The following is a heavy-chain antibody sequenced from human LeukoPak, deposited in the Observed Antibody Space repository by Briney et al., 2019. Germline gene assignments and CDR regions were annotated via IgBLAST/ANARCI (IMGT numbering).Heavy chain of an antibody. CDR2: INHSGST. V-gene: IGHV4-34*01. D-gene: IGHD3-10*01. CDR3: ARVALLGRIN. CDR1: GGSFSGYY. Sequence: SETLSLTCAVYGGSFSGYYWSWIRQPPGKGLEWIGEINHSGSTNYNPSLKSRVTISVDTSKNQFSRKLSSVTAADTAVYYCARVALLGRINWGQGTLVTVSS. J-gene: IGHJ4*02.